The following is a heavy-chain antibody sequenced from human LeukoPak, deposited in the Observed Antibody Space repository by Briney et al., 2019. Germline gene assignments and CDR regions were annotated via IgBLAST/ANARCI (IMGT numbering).Heavy chain of an antibody. CDR1: GFTFSSYS. J-gene: IGHJ4*02. CDR2: ISSSSYI. Sequence: PGGSLRLSCAASGFTFSSYSMNWVRQAPGKGLEWVSSISSSSYIYYADSVKGRFTISRDNAKNSLYLQMNSLRAEDTAVYYCATIPKNYYDSSGYYYSFDYWGQGTLVTVSS. V-gene: IGHV3-21*01. CDR3: ATIPKNYYDSSGYYYSFDY. D-gene: IGHD3-22*01.